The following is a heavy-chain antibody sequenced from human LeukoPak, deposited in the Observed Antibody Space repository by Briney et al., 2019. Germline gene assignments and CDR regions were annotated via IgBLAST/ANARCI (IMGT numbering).Heavy chain of an antibody. CDR1: GFTFSSYW. CDR2: INSDGSTT. Sequence: GGSLRLSCAASGFTFSSYWMHWVRQVPGKGLVWVSLINSDGSTTNYAGSVKGRFTISRDNAKNSLYLQMNSLRAEDTAVYYCAREYCSGGSCTFDYWGQGTLVTVSS. CDR3: AREYCSGGSCTFDY. J-gene: IGHJ4*02. D-gene: IGHD2-15*01. V-gene: IGHV3-74*01.